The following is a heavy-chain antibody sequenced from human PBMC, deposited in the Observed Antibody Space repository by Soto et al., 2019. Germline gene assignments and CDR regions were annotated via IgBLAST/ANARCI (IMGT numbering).Heavy chain of an antibody. J-gene: IGHJ5*02. Sequence: QVQLQESGPGLVKPSETLSLTCTVSGGSVTSYYWSWIRQPPGKGLEWIGYMYYSGNTNSSPSLKSRVSMSRDTSKHQFSLRLSSVTAADTAVYYGATHGWATDYMSWFDPWGKGTLVTVSS. D-gene: IGHD5-12*01. CDR1: GGSVTSYY. CDR3: ATHGWATDYMSWFDP. CDR2: MYYSGNT. V-gene: IGHV4-59*02.